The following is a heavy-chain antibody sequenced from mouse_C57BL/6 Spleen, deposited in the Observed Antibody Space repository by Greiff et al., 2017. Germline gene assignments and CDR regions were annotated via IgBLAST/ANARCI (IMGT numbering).Heavy chain of an antibody. CDR2: INPNNGGT. D-gene: IGHD1-1*01. V-gene: IGHV1-22*01. J-gene: IGHJ2*01. CDR3: ARGLRSPDFDY. Sequence: VQLQQSGPELVKPGASVKMSCKASGYTFTDYNMHWVKQSHGKSLEWIGYINPNNGGTSYNQKFKGKATLTVNKSSSTAYMGRRSLTSEDSAVYYCARGLRSPDFDYWGQGTTLTVSS. CDR1: GYTFTDYN.